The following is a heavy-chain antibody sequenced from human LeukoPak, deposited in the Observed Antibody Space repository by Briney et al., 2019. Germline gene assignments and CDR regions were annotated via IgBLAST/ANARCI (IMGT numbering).Heavy chain of an antibody. D-gene: IGHD4-17*01. CDR2: ISSSSSYI. J-gene: IGHJ3*02. CDR1: GFTFNSYN. Sequence: GGSLRLSRAASGFTFNSYNMNWVRQAPGKGLEWVSSISSSSSYIYYADSVKGRFTISRDNAKNSLYLQMNSLRAEDTAVYYCATIDYGAFDIWGQGTMVTVSS. V-gene: IGHV3-21*01. CDR3: ATIDYGAFDI.